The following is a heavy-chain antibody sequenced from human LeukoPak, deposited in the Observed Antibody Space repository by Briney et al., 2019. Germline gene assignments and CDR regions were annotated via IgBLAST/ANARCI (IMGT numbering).Heavy chain of an antibody. J-gene: IGHJ4*02. CDR1: GFTFSTYA. Sequence: GGSLRLSCTASGFTFSTYAMSWVRQAPGKGLEWVSAITDSGGNTYYAAPVKGRFTISRDNSKNTLYLQMNSLRAEDTAVYYCAKPQGYYFDYWGQGTLVTVSS. V-gene: IGHV3-23*01. CDR3: AKPQGYYFDY. CDR2: ITDSGGNT.